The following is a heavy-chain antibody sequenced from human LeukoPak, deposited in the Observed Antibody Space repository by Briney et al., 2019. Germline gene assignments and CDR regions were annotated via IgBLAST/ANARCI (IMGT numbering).Heavy chain of an antibody. CDR3: ARALGVAGPAFDY. Sequence: PSETLSLTCTVSGGSISSSSYYWGWVRQPPGKGLEWIGSIYYSGSTYYNPSLKSRVTISVDTSKNQFSLKLSSVTAADTAVYYCARALGVAGPAFDYWGQGTLVTVSS. CDR1: GGSISSSSYY. J-gene: IGHJ4*02. CDR2: IYYSGST. D-gene: IGHD6-19*01. V-gene: IGHV4-39*07.